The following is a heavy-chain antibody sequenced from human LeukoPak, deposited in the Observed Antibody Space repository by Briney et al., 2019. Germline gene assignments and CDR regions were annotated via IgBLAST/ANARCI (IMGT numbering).Heavy chain of an antibody. D-gene: IGHD3-9*01. CDR3: ARERGYFDTRDY. J-gene: IGHJ4*02. Sequence: SETLSLTCTVSGGSISSSSYYWGWIRQPPGKGLECIGSIYYSGSTYYNPSLKSRVTISVDTSKNQFSLKLSSVTAADTAVYYCARERGYFDTRDYWGQGTLVTVSS. CDR1: GGSISSSSYY. CDR2: IYYSGST. V-gene: IGHV4-39*07.